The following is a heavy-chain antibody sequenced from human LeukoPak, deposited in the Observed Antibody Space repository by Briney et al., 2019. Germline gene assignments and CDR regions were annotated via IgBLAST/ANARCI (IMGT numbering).Heavy chain of an antibody. V-gene: IGHV3-7*01. D-gene: IGHD5-24*01. Sequence: PGGSLRLSCAASGFTFSSYWMSWVRQAPGKGLEWVANIKQDGSEKYYVDSVKGRFTISRDNAKNSLYLQMNSLRAEDTAVHYCARERRWLQSPGGDYWGQGTLVTVSS. J-gene: IGHJ4*02. CDR1: GFTFSSYW. CDR2: IKQDGSEK. CDR3: ARERRWLQSPGGDY.